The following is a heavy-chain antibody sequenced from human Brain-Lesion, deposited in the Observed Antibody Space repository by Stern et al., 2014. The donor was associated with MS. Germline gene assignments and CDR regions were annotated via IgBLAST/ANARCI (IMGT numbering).Heavy chain of an antibody. V-gene: IGHV1-2*02. CDR2: INPNTGGT. CDR3: ARDQRGITIFGVVTDYYYLGMDV. CDR1: GYIFTGYY. Sequence: QLVQSGAEVKKPGASVKVSCKTSGYIFTGYYIHWVRQAPGQGLEWLAWINPNTGGTKYAQKLQGRVTMSRDTSISTAYVELSSLTSDDTAVYYCARDQRGITIFGVVTDYYYLGMDVWGQGTTVTVSS. J-gene: IGHJ6*02. D-gene: IGHD3-3*01.